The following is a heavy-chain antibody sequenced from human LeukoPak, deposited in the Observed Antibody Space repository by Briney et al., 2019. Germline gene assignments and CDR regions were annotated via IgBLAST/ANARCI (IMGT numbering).Heavy chain of an antibody. CDR2: IYYSGST. D-gene: IGHD3-9*01. Sequence: ASGTPSPTWPVSGGSLSRFYWVLVRQAPGEGLGWNGVIYYSGSTNYNPSLKSRVTISVDTSKNQFSLKLSSVTAADTAVYYCARKGYYDILTDLAFDIWGQGTMVTVSS. J-gene: IGHJ3*02. V-gene: IGHV4-59*01. CDR1: GGSLSRFY. CDR3: ARKGYYDILTDLAFDI.